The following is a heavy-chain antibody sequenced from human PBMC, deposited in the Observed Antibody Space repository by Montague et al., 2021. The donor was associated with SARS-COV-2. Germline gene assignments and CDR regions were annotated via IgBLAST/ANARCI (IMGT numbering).Heavy chain of an antibody. J-gene: IGHJ5*02. V-gene: IGHV4-4*02. D-gene: IGHD2-2*01. CDR3: SRRYCSSTSCPNWFDP. Sequence: SETLSLTCAVSGGSISSSNWWSWVRQPPGKGLEWIGEIYHSWSTXXNPSLKSRGTISVDKSKNQFSLKLSSVTAADTAVYDCSRRYCSSTSCPNWFDPWGQGTLVTVSS. CDR1: GGSISSSNW. CDR2: IYHSWST.